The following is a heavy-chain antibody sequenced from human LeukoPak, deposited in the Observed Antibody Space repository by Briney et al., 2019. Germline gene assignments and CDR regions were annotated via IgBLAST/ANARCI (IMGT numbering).Heavy chain of an antibody. CDR3: AKVLPAAGCGY. CDR1: GFTFSSYA. V-gene: IGHV3-23*01. Sequence: GGSLRLSCAASGFTFSSYAMTWVRQAPGKGLEWVSIISASGGTTYYPGSVKGRFSISRDNSKNTLYLQMNSLRAEDMAVYYCAKVLPAAGCGYWGQGTLVTVSS. D-gene: IGHD6-13*01. J-gene: IGHJ4*02. CDR2: ISASGGTT.